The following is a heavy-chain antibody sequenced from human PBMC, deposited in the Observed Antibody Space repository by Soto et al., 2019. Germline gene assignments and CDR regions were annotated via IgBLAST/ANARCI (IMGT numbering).Heavy chain of an antibody. J-gene: IGHJ5*02. D-gene: IGHD2-2*01. CDR3: ARGHGTSLRNWFDP. CDR2: INHSGST. Sequence: TSETLSLTCAVYGGSFSGYYWSWIRQPPGKGLEWIGEINHSGSTNYNPSLKSRVTISVDTSKNQFSLKLSSVTAADTAVYYCARGHGTSLRNWFDPWGQGTLVTVSS. CDR1: GGSFSGYY. V-gene: IGHV4-34*01.